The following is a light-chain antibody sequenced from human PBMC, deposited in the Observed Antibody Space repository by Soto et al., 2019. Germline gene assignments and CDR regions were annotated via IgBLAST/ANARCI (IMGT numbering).Light chain of an antibody. CDR1: NNDIGNYKY. Sequence: ALTQPASVSGSPGQSITISCTGTNNDIGNYKYVSWYQQHPGKAPKLLIYEISNRPSGISNRFSGSKSGSTASLTISGLQAEDEADYYCCSYVGATTYVFGTGTKVTVL. CDR3: CSYVGATTYV. V-gene: IGLV2-23*02. J-gene: IGLJ1*01. CDR2: EIS.